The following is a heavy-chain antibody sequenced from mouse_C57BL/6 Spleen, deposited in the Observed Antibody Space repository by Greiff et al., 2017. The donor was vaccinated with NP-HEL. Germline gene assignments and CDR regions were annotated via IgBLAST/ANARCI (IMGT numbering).Heavy chain of an antibody. CDR3: ARSGGTWFAY. CDR2: IYPGDGDT. D-gene: IGHD3-1*01. Sequence: VQLQQSGPELVKPGASVKISCKASGYAFSSSWMNWVKQRPGKGLEWIGRIYPGDGDTNYNGKFKGKATLTADKSSSTDYMQLSSLTSEDSAVYFCARSGGTWFAYWGQGTLVTVSA. J-gene: IGHJ3*01. V-gene: IGHV1-82*01. CDR1: GYAFSSSW.